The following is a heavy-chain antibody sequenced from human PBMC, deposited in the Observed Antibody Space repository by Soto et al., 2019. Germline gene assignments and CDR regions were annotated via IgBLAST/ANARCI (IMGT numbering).Heavy chain of an antibody. CDR1: GDSVSSNSAA. CDR2: TYYRSKWYN. D-gene: IGHD6-13*01. Sequence: SQTLSLTCAISGDSVSSNSAAWNWIRQSPSRGLEWLGRTYYRSKWYNDYAVSVKSRITINPDTSKNQFSLQLNSVTPEDTAAYYCATDLRIAAAGTRVYYYYGMDVWGQGTTVTVS. J-gene: IGHJ6*02. CDR3: ATDLRIAAAGTRVYYYYGMDV. V-gene: IGHV6-1*01.